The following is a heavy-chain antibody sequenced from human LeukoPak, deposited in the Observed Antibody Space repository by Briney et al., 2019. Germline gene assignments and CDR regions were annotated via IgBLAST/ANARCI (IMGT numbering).Heavy chain of an antibody. D-gene: IGHD6-13*01. CDR1: GGSISSYY. J-gene: IGHJ3*02. CDR2: IYYSGST. V-gene: IGHV4-59*08. Sequence: SETLSLTCTVSGGSISSYYWSWIRQPPGKGLEWIGYIYYSGSTNYNPSLKSRVTISVGTSKNQFSLKLSSVTAADTAVYYCARHKAAAGGDAFDIWGQGTMVTVSS. CDR3: ARHKAAAGGDAFDI.